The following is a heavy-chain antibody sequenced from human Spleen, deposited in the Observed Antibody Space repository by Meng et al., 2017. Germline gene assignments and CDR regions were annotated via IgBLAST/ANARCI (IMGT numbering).Heavy chain of an antibody. CDR1: GFTFSDYY. CDR2: ISSSGSTI. Sequence: GESLKISCAASGFTFSDYYMSWIRQAPGKGLEWVSYISSSGSTIYYADSVKGRFTISRDNAKNSLYLQMNSLRAEDTAVYYCARVVRGYGVYYYYYYGMDVWGQGTTVTVSS. V-gene: IGHV3-11*01. J-gene: IGHJ6*02. CDR3: ARVVRGYGVYYYYYYGMDV. D-gene: IGHD5-12*01.